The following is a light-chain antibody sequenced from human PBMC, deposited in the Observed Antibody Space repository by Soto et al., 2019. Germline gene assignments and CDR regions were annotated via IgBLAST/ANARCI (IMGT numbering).Light chain of an antibody. J-gene: IGKJ4*01. CDR2: DAS. CDR1: QSVYSK. Sequence: EIVMTQSPATLSVSPGERATLSCRASQSVYSKLAWYQQKPGQAPRLLIYDASKRATGIPARFSGSGSGTDFTLTISSLEPEDFAVYYCQQRSNWPLTFGGGTKVDIK. CDR3: QQRSNWPLT. V-gene: IGKV3-11*01.